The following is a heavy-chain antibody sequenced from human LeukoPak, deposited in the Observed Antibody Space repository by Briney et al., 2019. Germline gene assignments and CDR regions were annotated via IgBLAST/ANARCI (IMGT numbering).Heavy chain of an antibody. CDR1: GYTFTNYH. CDR2: IDPSGGRT. Sequence: ASVKVSCKASGYTFTNYHMHWVRQAPGQGLEWMGTIDPSGGRTSYAQKFQGRVTLTGDTSTSTVYMELSSLRSEDTAVYYCARNPADGYNHPFGYWGQGTLVTVSS. CDR3: ARNPADGYNHPFGY. J-gene: IGHJ4*02. V-gene: IGHV1-46*01. D-gene: IGHD5-24*01.